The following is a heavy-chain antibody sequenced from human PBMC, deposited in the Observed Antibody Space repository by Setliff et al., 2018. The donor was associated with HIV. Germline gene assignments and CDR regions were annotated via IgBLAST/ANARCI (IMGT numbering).Heavy chain of an antibody. CDR3: ARSPGVDTNMAFDY. V-gene: IGHV4-59*01. D-gene: IGHD5-18*01. J-gene: IGHJ4*02. CDR1: GGSIINNF. Sequence: SETLSLPCTVSGGSIINNFWSWIRLPPGKGLEYIGYIYYSGNTDYNPSLKSRVTISVDTSRNQFSLKLSSVTAADTAVYYCARSPGVDTNMAFDYWGQGMLVTVSS. CDR2: IYYSGNT.